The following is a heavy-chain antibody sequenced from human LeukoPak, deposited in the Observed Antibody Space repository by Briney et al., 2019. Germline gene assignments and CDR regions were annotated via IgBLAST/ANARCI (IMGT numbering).Heavy chain of an antibody. CDR1: GGSISSSSYY. Sequence: SETLSLTCTVSGGSISSSSYYWSWIRQPPGKGLEWIGEINHSGSTNYNPSLKSRVTISVDTSKNQFSLELSSVTAADTAVYYCARGRRVFGVVSLYYYYYYMDVWGKGTTVTVSS. D-gene: IGHD3-3*01. CDR2: INHSGST. V-gene: IGHV4-39*07. J-gene: IGHJ6*03. CDR3: ARGRRVFGVVSLYYYYYYMDV.